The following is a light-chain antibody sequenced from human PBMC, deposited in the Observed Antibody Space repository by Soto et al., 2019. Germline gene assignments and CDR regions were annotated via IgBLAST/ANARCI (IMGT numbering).Light chain of an antibody. V-gene: IGKV1-39*01. CDR3: QQSYSAPYT. CDR2: AAS. CDR1: QSIRNY. Sequence: DIQMTQSPSSLSASVGDRVTITCRASQSIRNYLNWYQQKPGKAPKLLIYAASSLQSGVPSRFSGSGSGTDFTLTFSSLQPEDFGTYYCQQSYSAPYTFGQGTKLEIK. J-gene: IGKJ2*01.